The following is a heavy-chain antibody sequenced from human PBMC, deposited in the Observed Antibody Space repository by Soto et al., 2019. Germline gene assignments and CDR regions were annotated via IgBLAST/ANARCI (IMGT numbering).Heavy chain of an antibody. Sequence: QLRLQESGSGLVKPAQTLSLICSVSGGSISSGAYSWSWIRQSPGRGLEWIAYIYPSGTTFYNPSLKGRVALSVDKSQKQFSLELTSVTAADTAIYYCARVATSDHFDFWGQGILVTVSS. CDR2: IYPSGTT. CDR1: GGSISSGAYS. CDR3: ARVATSDHFDF. D-gene: IGHD1-26*01. J-gene: IGHJ4*02. V-gene: IGHV4-30-2*06.